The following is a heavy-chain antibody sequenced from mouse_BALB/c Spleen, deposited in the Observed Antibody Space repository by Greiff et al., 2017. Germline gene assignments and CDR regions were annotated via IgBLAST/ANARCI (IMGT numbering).Heavy chain of an antibody. CDR3: ARYGNLYYAMDY. CDR1: GFTFSSFG. V-gene: IGHV5-17*02. J-gene: IGHJ4*01. CDR2: ISSGSSTI. Sequence: EVQLQESGGGLVQPGGSRKLSCAASGFTFSSFGMHWVRQAPEKGLEWVAYISSGSSTIYYADTVKGRFTISRDNPKNTLFLQMTSLRSEDTAMYYCARYGNLYYAMDYWGQGTSVTVSS. D-gene: IGHD2-1*01.